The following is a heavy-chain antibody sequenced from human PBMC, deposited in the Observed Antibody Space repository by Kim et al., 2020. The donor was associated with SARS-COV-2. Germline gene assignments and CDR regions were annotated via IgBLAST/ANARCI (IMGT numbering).Heavy chain of an antibody. CDR3: ARADSYITMVRYDAFDI. D-gene: IGHD3-10*01. V-gene: IGHV3-21*01. J-gene: IGHJ3*02. Sequence: GGSLRLSCAASGFTFSSYSMNWVRQAPGKGLEWVSSISRSSSYIYYADSVKGRFTISRDNAKNSLYLQMNSLRAEDTAVYYCARADSYITMVRYDAFDIWGQGTMVTVSS. CDR1: GFTFSSYS. CDR2: ISRSSSYI.